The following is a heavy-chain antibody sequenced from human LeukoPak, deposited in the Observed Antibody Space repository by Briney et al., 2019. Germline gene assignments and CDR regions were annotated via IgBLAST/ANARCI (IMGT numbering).Heavy chain of an antibody. CDR1: GGTFSSYA. D-gene: IGHD2-21*02. CDR3: ARGVSGIVVVTPDDAFDI. CDR2: TIPIFGTA. Sequence: SVKVSCKASGGTFSSYAISWVRQAPGQGLEWMGGTIPIFGTANYAQKFQGRVTITADESTSTAYMELSSLRSEDTAVYYCARGVSGIVVVTPDDAFDIWGQGTMVTVSS. V-gene: IGHV1-69*13. J-gene: IGHJ3*02.